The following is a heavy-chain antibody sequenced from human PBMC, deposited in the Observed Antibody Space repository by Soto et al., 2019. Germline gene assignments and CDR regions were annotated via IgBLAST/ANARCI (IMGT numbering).Heavy chain of an antibody. CDR2: ISGSGGST. D-gene: IGHD3-22*01. Sequence: GXSLRLSCAASGFTFSSYAISWVHQAPGKGLEWVSAISGSGGSTYYADSVKGRFTISRDNSKNTLYLQMNSLRAEDTAVYYCANRYYYDSSGYVTDYWGQGTLVTVSS. CDR1: GFTFSSYA. V-gene: IGHV3-23*01. CDR3: ANRYYYDSSGYVTDY. J-gene: IGHJ4*02.